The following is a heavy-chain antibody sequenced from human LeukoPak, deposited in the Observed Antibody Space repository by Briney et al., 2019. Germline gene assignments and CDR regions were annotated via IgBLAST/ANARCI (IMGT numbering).Heavy chain of an antibody. CDR3: ARVRGAITYYFDY. CDR2: IGDSGGRT. V-gene: IGHV3-23*01. Sequence: GGSLRLSCVASGFSFSTYAGGWVRQAPGKGLEWVSVIGDSGGRTHCADSVKGRFTISRDNSRNTLYLQMNSLRGEDTAVYYCARVRGAITYYFDYCGQGTLVTVSS. D-gene: IGHD1-26*01. J-gene: IGHJ4*02. CDR1: GFSFSTYA.